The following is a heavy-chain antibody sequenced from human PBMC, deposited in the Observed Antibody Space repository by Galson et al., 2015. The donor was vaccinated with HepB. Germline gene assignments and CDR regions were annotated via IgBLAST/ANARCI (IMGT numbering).Heavy chain of an antibody. V-gene: IGHV3-30*18. Sequence: SLRLSCAASGFTFSSYGMHWVRQAPGKGLEWVAVISYDGSNKYYADSVKGRFTISRDNSKYTLYLQMNSLRAEDTAVYYCAKDFLRLRIAVAGTYYYYGMDVWGQGTTVTVSS. D-gene: IGHD6-19*01. CDR1: GFTFSSYG. CDR2: ISYDGSNK. CDR3: AKDFLRLRIAVAGTYYYYGMDV. J-gene: IGHJ6*02.